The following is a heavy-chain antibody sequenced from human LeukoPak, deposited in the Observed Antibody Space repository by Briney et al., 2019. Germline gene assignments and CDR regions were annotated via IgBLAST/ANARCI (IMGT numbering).Heavy chain of an antibody. CDR1: GYTLTELS. V-gene: IGHV1-24*01. D-gene: IGHD6-19*01. CDR2: FDPEDGET. Sequence: GASVKVSCKVSGYTLTELSMHWVRQAPGKGLEWMGGFDPEDGETIYAQKFQGRVTMTRNTSISTAYMELSSLRSEDTAVYYCATGSGWYAFDIWGQGTMVTVSS. CDR3: ATGSGWYAFDI. J-gene: IGHJ3*02.